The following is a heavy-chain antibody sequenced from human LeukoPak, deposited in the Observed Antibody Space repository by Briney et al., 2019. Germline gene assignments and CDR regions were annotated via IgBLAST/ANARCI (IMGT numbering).Heavy chain of an antibody. CDR2: ISTDGNSE. V-gene: IGHV3-30*02. CDR1: GFSFTMYG. J-gene: IGHJ4*02. CDR3: AKDQIGWAPGYVSGPLDQ. Sequence: GGSLRLSRAASGFSFTMYGIHWVRQAPGKRLEWVSVISTDGNSEYYANSVKGRFTISRDNSKNTVYLQMTSLRTEDTAVYYCAKDQIGWAPGYVSGPLDQWGQGTLVTVSS. D-gene: IGHD6-19*01.